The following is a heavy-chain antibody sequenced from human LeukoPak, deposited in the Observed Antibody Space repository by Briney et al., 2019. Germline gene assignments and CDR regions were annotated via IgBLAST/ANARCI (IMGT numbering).Heavy chain of an antibody. J-gene: IGHJ6*02. Sequence: GGSLRLSCAASGFTVTNNYMSWVRQAPGKGLEWVSVIYAGGTTSYAADVKSRFTISRVNSKNTLYHQMKSLRGEDTAVYYCAREGYASGTRYGMDVWGQGTTVTASS. CDR1: GFTVTNNY. D-gene: IGHD3-10*01. V-gene: IGHV3-66*01. CDR3: AREGYASGTRYGMDV. CDR2: IYAGGTT.